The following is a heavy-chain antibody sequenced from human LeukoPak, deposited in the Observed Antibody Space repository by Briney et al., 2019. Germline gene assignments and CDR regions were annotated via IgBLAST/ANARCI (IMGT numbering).Heavy chain of an antibody. J-gene: IGHJ4*02. CDR3: ASQGPRGSSSSGWY. CDR1: GYTFTGYY. Sequence: GASVKVSCKASGYTFTGYYMHWVRQAPGQGLEWMGWMNPNSGNTGYAQKFQGRVTMTRNTSISTAYMELSSLRSEDTAVYYCASQGPRGSSSSGWYWGQGTLVTVSS. CDR2: MNPNSGNT. D-gene: IGHD6-6*01. V-gene: IGHV1-8*02.